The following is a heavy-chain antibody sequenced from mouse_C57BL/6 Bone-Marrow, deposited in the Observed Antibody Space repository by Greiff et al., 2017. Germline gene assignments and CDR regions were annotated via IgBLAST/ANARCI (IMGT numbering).Heavy chain of an antibody. J-gene: IGHJ2*01. CDR1: GYTFTSYW. Sequence: VQLQQPGAELVKPGASVKLSCKASGYTFTSYWMNWVKQRPGQGLEWIGMIHPNSGSTNYNEKFKSKATLTVDKSSSTAYMQLSSLTSDDSAVYYCARSCHLRLLDYWVQGTTLTVSS. D-gene: IGHD3-2*02. CDR2: IHPNSGST. CDR3: ARSCHLRLLDY. V-gene: IGHV1-64*01.